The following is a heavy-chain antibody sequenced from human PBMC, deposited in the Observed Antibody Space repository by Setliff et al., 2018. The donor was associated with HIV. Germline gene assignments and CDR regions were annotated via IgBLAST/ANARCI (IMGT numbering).Heavy chain of an antibody. V-gene: IGHV4-4*02. J-gene: IGHJ4*02. Sequence: SETLSLTCAVSGGSISSSNGWNWVRLPPGKGLEWIGEIYHTGSTNYNPSLKSRLTISVDKSTNQFSLKLSSVTAADTAVYYCARGFRSGRIFGIDYWGQGTLVTVSS. CDR3: ARGFRSGRIFGIDY. CDR2: IYHTGST. D-gene: IGHD3-3*01. CDR1: GGSISSSNG.